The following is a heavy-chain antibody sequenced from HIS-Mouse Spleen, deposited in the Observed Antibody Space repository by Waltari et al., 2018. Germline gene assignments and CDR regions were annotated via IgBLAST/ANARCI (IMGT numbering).Heavy chain of an antibody. Sequence: QLQLQESGPGLVKPSETLSLTCTVSGGSLSSSSYYWGWIRPPPGKGLDGIGSIYYSGSTYYNPSLKSRVTISVDTSKNQFSLKLSSVTAADTAVYYCAREIPYSSSWYDWYFDLWGRGTLVTVSS. CDR3: AREIPYSSSWYDWYFDL. V-gene: IGHV4-39*07. CDR2: IYYSGST. CDR1: GGSLSSSSYY. J-gene: IGHJ2*01. D-gene: IGHD6-13*01.